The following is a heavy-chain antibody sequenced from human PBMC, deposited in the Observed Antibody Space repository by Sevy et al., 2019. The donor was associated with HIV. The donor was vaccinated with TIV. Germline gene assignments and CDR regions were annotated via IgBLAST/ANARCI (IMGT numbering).Heavy chain of an antibody. D-gene: IGHD3-10*01. J-gene: IGHJ5*02. CDR2: VYYSGNT. Sequence: SETLSLTCSVSGGSINNPDFNWSWVRQPPGRGLEWIGCVYYSGNTYYSPSLKTRASLSIDTSKNQFSLDLHSVTVADTAVYYCTRVRGPFGWSDPWGQGTLVTVSS. CDR1: GGSINNPDFN. V-gene: IGHV4-30-4*01. CDR3: TRVRGPFGWSDP.